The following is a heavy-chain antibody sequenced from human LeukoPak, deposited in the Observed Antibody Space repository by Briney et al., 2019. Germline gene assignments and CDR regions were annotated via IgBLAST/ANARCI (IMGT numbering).Heavy chain of an antibody. Sequence: SETLSLTCTVSGGSISSYYWSWIRQPPGKGLEWIGYIYYSGSTSYNPSLKSRVTISVDTSKNQFSLKLSSVTAADTAVYYCARSRDGYNLDPWGQGTLVTVSS. D-gene: IGHD5-24*01. V-gene: IGHV4-59*01. J-gene: IGHJ5*02. CDR1: GGSISSYY. CDR3: ARSRDGYNLDP. CDR2: IYYSGST.